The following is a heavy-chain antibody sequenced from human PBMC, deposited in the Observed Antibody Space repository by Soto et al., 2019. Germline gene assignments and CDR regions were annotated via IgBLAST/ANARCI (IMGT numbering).Heavy chain of an antibody. CDR1: GFTVSSNY. CDR2: IYSGGST. V-gene: IGHV3-66*01. Sequence: EVQLVESGGGLVQPGGSLRLSCAASGFTVSSNYMSWVHQAPGKGLEWVSVIYSGGSTYYADSVKGRFTISRDNSKNTLYLQMNSLRAEDTAVYYCARELELTYYYYGMDVWGQGTTVTVSS. D-gene: IGHD1-7*01. CDR3: ARELELTYYYYGMDV. J-gene: IGHJ6*02.